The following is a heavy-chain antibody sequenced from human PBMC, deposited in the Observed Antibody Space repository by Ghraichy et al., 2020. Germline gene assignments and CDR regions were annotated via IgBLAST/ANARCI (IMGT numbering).Heavy chain of an antibody. CDR1: GGSISSYY. V-gene: IGHV4-59*01. CDR3: ARGQRVGVWWNPNGPNWFDP. CDR2: IYYSGST. Sequence: SQTLSLTCTVSGGSISSYYWSWIRQPPGKGLEWIGYIYYSGSTNYNPSLKSRVTISVDTSKNQFSLKLSSVTAADTAVYYCARGQRVGVWWNPNGPNWFDPWGQGTLVTVSS. J-gene: IGHJ5*02. D-gene: IGHD2-21*01.